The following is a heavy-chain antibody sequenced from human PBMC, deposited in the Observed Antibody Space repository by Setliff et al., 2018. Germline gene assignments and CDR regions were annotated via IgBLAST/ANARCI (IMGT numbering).Heavy chain of an antibody. V-gene: IGHV3-23*01. D-gene: IGHD6-13*01. CDR2: ISTSGVST. J-gene: IGHJ4*02. CDR3: AKVKKQLIRGSGLDY. Sequence: GESLKISCAVSGFTFSSYAMSWVRQAPGKGLEWVSGISTSGVSTYYADSAKGRFTLSRDNSMNTLYLQMNSLSTDDTAVYYCAKVKKQLIRGSGLDYWGQGTLVTVSS. CDR1: GFTFSSYA.